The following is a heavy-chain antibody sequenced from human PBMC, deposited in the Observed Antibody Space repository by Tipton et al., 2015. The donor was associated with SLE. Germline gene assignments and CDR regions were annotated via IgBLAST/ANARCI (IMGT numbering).Heavy chain of an antibody. CDR1: GGSFSGYY. CDR2: INHSGST. J-gene: IGHJ4*02. Sequence: TLSLTCAVYGGSFSGYYWSWIRQPPGKGLEWIGEINHSGSTNYNPSLKSRVTISVDTSKNQFSPKLSSVTAADTAVYYCARGIAVAGPFDYWGQGTLVTVSS. V-gene: IGHV4-34*01. CDR3: ARGIAVAGPFDY. D-gene: IGHD6-19*01.